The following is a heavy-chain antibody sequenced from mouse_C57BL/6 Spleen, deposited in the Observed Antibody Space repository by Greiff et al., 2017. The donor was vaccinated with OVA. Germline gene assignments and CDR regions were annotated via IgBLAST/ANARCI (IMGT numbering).Heavy chain of an antibody. V-gene: IGHV1-69*01. CDR3: ARDGNDAMDY. CDR1: GYTFTSYW. Sequence: QVQLQQSGAELVMPGASVKLSCKASGYTFTSYWMHWVKQRPGQGLEWIGEIDPSDSYTNYNQKFKGKSTLTVDKSSSTAYMQLSSLTSEDSAVYYCARDGNDAMDYWGQGTSVTVSS. CDR2: IDPSDSYT. J-gene: IGHJ4*01. D-gene: IGHD2-1*01.